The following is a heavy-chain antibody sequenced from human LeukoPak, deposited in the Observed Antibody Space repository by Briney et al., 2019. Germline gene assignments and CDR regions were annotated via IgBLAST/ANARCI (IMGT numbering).Heavy chain of an antibody. Sequence: GGSLRLSCAASGFTFSNYAMSWVRQAPGKGLEWVSRISGSGASTYYADSVKGRFTISRDNAKNSLYLQMNSLRAEDTAVYYCAINRGYSLVSDFDYWGQGTLVTVSS. J-gene: IGHJ4*02. CDR3: AINRGYSLVSDFDY. CDR2: ISGSGAST. CDR1: GFTFSNYA. V-gene: IGHV3-23*01. D-gene: IGHD5-18*01.